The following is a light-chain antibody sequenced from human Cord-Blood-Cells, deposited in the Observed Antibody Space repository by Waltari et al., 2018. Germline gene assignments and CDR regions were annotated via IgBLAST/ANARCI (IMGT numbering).Light chain of an antibody. CDR2: EVS. CDR3: SSYAGSNNYV. Sequence: QSALTQPPSAPGSPGQSVTISCTVTSRDVGGLEYCPCYQQHPGKSPKLMIYEVSKRPSGVPDRFSGSKSGNTASLTVSGLQAEDEADYYCSSYAGSNNYVFGTGTKVTVL. V-gene: IGLV2-8*01. CDR1: SRDVGGLEY. J-gene: IGLJ1*01.